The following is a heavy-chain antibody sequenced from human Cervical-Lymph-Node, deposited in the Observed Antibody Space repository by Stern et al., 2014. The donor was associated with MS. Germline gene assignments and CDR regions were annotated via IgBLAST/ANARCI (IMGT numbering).Heavy chain of an antibody. J-gene: IGHJ2*01. CDR3: ARERQQYCNSEGCSYWYFDL. CDR1: GGSVSSTNW. CDR2: IYHSGAS. Sequence: QVHLQESGPGLVKPSGTLSLTCAVSGGSVSSTNWWSWVRQSPGKGLEWIWNIYHSGASNYRPSLRSRVSISLDNSKNHLSLHLTSVTAADTAVYYCARERQQYCNSEGCSYWYFDLWGRGTLVTVSS. D-gene: IGHD2/OR15-2a*01. V-gene: IGHV4-4*02.